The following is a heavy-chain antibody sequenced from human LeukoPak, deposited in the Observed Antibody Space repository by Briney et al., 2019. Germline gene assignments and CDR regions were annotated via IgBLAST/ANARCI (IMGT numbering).Heavy chain of an antibody. Sequence: ASVKVSCKASGYTFTGYYMHWVRQAPGQGLEWMGWINPNSGGTNYAQKFQGRVTMTRDTSISTAYMELSRLRSDDTAVYYCARAKHYDFWSGYLPLIPFDYWGQGTLVTVSS. CDR2: INPNSGGT. D-gene: IGHD3-3*01. V-gene: IGHV1-2*02. CDR1: GYTFTGYY. CDR3: ARAKHYDFWSGYLPLIPFDY. J-gene: IGHJ4*02.